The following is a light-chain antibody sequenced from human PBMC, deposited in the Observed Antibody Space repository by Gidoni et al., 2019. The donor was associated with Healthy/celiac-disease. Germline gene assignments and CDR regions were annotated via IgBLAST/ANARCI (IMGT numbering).Light chain of an antibody. V-gene: IGLV3-1*01. CDR2: QDS. CDR1: KLGDKY. Sequence: SYELTQPPSVSVSPGQPASITCSGDKLGDKYACWYQQKPGQSPVLVIYQDSKRPSGIPERFSGSDSGNTATLTISGTQAMDEADYYCQAWDSRVVFGGGTKLTVL. J-gene: IGLJ2*01. CDR3: QAWDSRVV.